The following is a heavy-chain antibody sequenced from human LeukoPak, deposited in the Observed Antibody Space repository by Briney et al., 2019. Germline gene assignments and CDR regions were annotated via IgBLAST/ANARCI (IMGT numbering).Heavy chain of an antibody. CDR3: ARSRYSYYFDY. V-gene: IGHV4-39*01. J-gene: IGHJ4*02. CDR1: GGSVSSSSYY. CDR2: IDYSGGT. D-gene: IGHD2-15*01. Sequence: PSETLSLTCTVSGGSVSSSSYYWGWIRQSPGKGLEWIGSIDYSGGTYSNPSLKTRLTISVDTSKNQFSLKLGSVTAADTAVYYCARSRYSYYFDYWGQGTLVTVSS.